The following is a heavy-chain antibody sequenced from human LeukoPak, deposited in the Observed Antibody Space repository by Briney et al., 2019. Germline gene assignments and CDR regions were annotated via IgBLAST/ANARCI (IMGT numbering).Heavy chain of an antibody. D-gene: IGHD3-22*01. CDR1: GFTFSSYW. CDR3: ARDLDYDSSGPYGGY. CDR2: INSDGSST. Sequence: PGGSLRLSCAASGFTFSSYWMHWVRQAPGKGLVWVSRINSDGSSTSYADSVKGRFTISRDNAKNTLYLQMNSLRAEDTAVYYCARDLDYDSSGPYGGYWGQGTLVTVSS. V-gene: IGHV3-74*01. J-gene: IGHJ4*02.